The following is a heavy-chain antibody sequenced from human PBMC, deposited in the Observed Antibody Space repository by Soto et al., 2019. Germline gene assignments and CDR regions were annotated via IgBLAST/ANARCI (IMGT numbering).Heavy chain of an antibody. V-gene: IGHV5-51*01. CDR2: IYPCDSDN. J-gene: IGHJ4*02. CDR1: GYSFTSYW. CDR3: ARHFYDALDYRGEAY. D-gene: IGHD3-16*01. Sequence: GESLQISCKGSGYSFTSYWIGRVRQMPGEGLEWVGVIYPCDSDNRYSPSFQGQGTIFADQSISTAYLQWNSLKAPDTAIYYCARHFYDALDYRGEAYWGQGTLVSLSS.